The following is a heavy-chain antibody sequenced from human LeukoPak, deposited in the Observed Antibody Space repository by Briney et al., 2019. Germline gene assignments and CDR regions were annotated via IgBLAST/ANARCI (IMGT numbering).Heavy chain of an antibody. CDR1: GYTFTSYG. J-gene: IGHJ5*02. CDR2: IIPIFGTA. CDR3: ASGGDYYYDSSGYYWFDP. V-gene: IGHV1-69*13. D-gene: IGHD3-22*01. Sequence: GASVKVSCKASGYTFTSYGISWVRQAPGQGLEWMGGIIPIFGTANYAQKFQGRVTITADESTSTAYMELSSLRSEDTAVYYCASGGDYYYDSSGYYWFDPWGQGTLVTVSS.